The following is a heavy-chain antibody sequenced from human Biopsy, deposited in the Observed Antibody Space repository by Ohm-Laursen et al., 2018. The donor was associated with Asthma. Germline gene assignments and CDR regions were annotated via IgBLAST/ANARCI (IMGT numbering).Heavy chain of an antibody. Sequence: SLRLSCAASRFTYEMHWVRQALGKGLEWVAVISYDGSSIYYADSVKGRFTISRDNSKNTLSLQMNSLTAEDTAVYYCAREGVAGPHIEDWGQGTLVTVSS. CDR2: ISYDGSSI. CDR3: AREGVAGPHIED. J-gene: IGHJ4*02. V-gene: IGHV3-30-3*01. CDR1: RFTYE. D-gene: IGHD6-19*01.